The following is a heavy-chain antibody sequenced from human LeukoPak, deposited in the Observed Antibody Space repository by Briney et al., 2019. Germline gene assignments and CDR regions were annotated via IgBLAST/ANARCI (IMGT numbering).Heavy chain of an antibody. V-gene: IGHV3-11*01. CDR2: ISSSGSTT. CDR3: ARKDGYTSSWSFDY. Sequence: GGSLRLSCAASGFTFSDYYMNWIRQAPGKGLEWVSSISSSGSTTNYADSAKGRFTISRDNAKNSLYLQMNSLRAEDTAVYYCARKDGYTSSWSFDYWGQGTLVTASS. D-gene: IGHD6-13*01. J-gene: IGHJ4*02. CDR1: GFTFSDYY.